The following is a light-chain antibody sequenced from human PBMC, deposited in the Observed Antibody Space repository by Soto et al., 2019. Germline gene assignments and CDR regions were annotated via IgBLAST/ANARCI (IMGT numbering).Light chain of an antibody. V-gene: IGLV2-14*01. CDR1: SSDVGGYKD. CDR2: EVN. Sequence: QSALTQPASVSVSPGQSITISCTGTSSDVGGYKDVSWYQQYPGKVPKLMIYEVNTRPSGVSHRFSGSKSGNTASLTISGLQDEDEADYYCSSYTTSTTVVFGGGTKLTVL. CDR3: SSYTTSTTVV. J-gene: IGLJ2*01.